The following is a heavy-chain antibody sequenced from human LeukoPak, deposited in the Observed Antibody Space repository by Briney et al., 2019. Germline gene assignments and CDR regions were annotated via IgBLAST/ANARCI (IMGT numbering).Heavy chain of an antibody. CDR1: GFTFSRYA. Sequence: GGSLRLSCAASGFTFSRYAMSWVRQAPGKGLEWVSLISVSSRNTHYADSVKGRFTISRDDSRNILFLQMNSLRAEDSAIYYCGKDGDSIGLFEGPGDHWGQGTLVTVSS. CDR2: ISVSSRNT. CDR3: GKDGDSIGLFEGPGDH. J-gene: IGHJ4*02. V-gene: IGHV3-23*01. D-gene: IGHD6-19*01.